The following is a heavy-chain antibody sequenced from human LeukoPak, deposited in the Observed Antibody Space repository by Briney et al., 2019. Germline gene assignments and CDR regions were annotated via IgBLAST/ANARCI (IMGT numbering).Heavy chain of an antibody. Sequence: SETLSLTCAVYGGSFSGYYWSWIRQPPGKGLEWIGEINHSGSTNYNPSLKSRVTISVDTSKNQFSLNLSSVTAADTAVYYCASGFLVEATSAFDIWGQGTMVTVSS. D-gene: IGHD2-15*01. V-gene: IGHV4-34*01. J-gene: IGHJ3*02. CDR1: GGSFSGYY. CDR2: INHSGST. CDR3: ASGFLVEATSAFDI.